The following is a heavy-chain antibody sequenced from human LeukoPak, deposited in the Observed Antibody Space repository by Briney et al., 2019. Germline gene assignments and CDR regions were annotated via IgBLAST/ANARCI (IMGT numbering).Heavy chain of an antibody. CDR3: AKVMTDDQLGAFDI. CDR2: ISWNSGSI. V-gene: IGHV3-9*01. J-gene: IGHJ3*02. D-gene: IGHD2-2*01. Sequence: GGSLRLSCAASGFTFDDYAMHWVRQAPGKGLEWVSGISWNSGSIGYADSVKGRFTISRDNAKNSLYLQMNSLRAEDTALYYCAKVMTDDQLGAFDIWGQGTMVTVSS. CDR1: GFTFDDYA.